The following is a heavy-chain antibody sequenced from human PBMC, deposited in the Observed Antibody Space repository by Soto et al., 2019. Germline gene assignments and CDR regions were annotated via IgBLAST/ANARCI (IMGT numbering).Heavy chain of an antibody. Sequence: PSETLSLTCAVSGYSISSGYYWGWIRQPPGKGLGWIGSIYHSGSTYYNPSLKSRVTISVDTSKNQFSLKLSSVTAADTAVYYCARDPGYYSYSPRLESSSWYGTFYYYYGMDVWGQGTTVT. D-gene: IGHD6-13*01. CDR2: IYHSGST. CDR1: GYSISSGYY. CDR3: ARDPGYYSYSPRLESSSWYGTFYYYYGMDV. J-gene: IGHJ6*02. V-gene: IGHV4-38-2*02.